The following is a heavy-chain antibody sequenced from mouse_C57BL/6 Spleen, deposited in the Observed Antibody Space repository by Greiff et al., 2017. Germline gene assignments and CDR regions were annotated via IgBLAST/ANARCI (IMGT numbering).Heavy chain of an antibody. V-gene: IGHV1-53*01. D-gene: IGHD2-5*01. CDR2: INPSNGGT. CDR3: AYYNNYYYAMDY. CDR1: GYTFTSYW. Sequence: QVQLQQPGTELVKPGASVKLSCKASGYTFTSYWMHWVKQRPGQGLEWIRNINPSNGGTNYNEKFKSKATLTVDKSSSTAYMQLSSLTSEDYAVYYCAYYNNYYYAMDYWRQGDSVTVFS. J-gene: IGHJ4*01.